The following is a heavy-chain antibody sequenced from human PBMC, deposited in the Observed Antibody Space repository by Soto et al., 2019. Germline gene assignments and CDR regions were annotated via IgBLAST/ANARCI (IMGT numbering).Heavy chain of an antibody. Sequence: GGSLRLSCAASGFTVSSNYMTWVRQAPGKGLEWVSVIYSGGSTYYADSVKGRFTISRDNSKNTLYLQMNSLRAEDTAIYYCARGSGAVAGFDYWCPGTLVTVS. CDR2: IYSGGST. CDR1: GFTVSSNY. J-gene: IGHJ4*02. D-gene: IGHD6-19*01. CDR3: ARGSGAVAGFDY. V-gene: IGHV3-66*01.